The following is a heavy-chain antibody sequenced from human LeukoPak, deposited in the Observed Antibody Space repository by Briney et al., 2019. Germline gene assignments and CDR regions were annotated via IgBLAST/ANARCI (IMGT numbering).Heavy chain of an antibody. V-gene: IGHV3-30*02. CDR3: AKGERGYSYVIDY. D-gene: IGHD5-18*01. J-gene: IGHJ4*02. CDR2: IRYDGSNK. Sequence: GGSLRLSCAASGFAFSSYGMHWVRQAPGKGLEWVAFIRYDGSNKYYADSVKGRFTISRDNSKNTLYLQMNSLRAEDTAVYYCAKGERGYSYVIDYWGQGTLVTVSS. CDR1: GFAFSSYG.